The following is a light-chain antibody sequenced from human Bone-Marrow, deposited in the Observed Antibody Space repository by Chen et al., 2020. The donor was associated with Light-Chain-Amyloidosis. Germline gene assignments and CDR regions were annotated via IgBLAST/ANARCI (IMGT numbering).Light chain of an antibody. CDR2: EAK. J-gene: IGLJ3*02. Sequence: QSALTQPASVSGSPGQSITISCTGSSSDVGTYNLVSWYQHHPGKAPKLIIYEAKKRPSGVSNRFSGSRSGYTASLTISGLQAEDEADYYCCSYVGRGKMFGGGTKLTVL. CDR1: SSDVGTYNL. CDR3: CSYVGRGKM. V-gene: IGLV2-23*01.